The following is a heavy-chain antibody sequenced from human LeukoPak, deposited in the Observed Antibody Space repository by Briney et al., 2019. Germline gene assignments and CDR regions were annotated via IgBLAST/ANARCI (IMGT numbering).Heavy chain of an antibody. V-gene: IGHV4-39*07. J-gene: IGHJ5*02. CDR1: GDSITGYY. D-gene: IGHD4-17*01. CDR3: ARRLRRDYGDYVWFDP. CDR2: IYYTGNT. Sequence: PSETLSLTCSVSGDSITGYYWGWIRQPPGKGLEWIGNIYYTGNTYYNSSLKSRVTISLDTSKNQFSLKVISMTAADTAVYYCARRLRRDYGDYVWFDPWGQGTLVTVSS.